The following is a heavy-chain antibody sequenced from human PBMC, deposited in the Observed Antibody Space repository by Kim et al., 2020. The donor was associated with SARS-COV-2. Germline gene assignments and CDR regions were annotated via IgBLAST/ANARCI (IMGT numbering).Heavy chain of an antibody. CDR1: GFTFSSYE. CDR3: ARDPYSSSYNYYGMDV. V-gene: IGHV3-48*03. J-gene: IGHJ6*02. Sequence: GGSLRLSCAASGFTFSSYEMNWVRQAPEKGLEWVSYISSSGNTIYYADSVKGRFTISRDNAKNSLYLQMNSLRAEDTAVYYCARDPYSSSYNYYGMDVWGQGTTVTVSS. D-gene: IGHD6-13*01. CDR2: ISSSGNTI.